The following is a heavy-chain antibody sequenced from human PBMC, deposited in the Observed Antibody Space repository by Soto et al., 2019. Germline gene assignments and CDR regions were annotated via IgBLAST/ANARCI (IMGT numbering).Heavy chain of an antibody. Sequence: QVQLVESGGGVVQPGRSLRLSCAASEFNFKNYAMHWVRQAPGKGLEWVTLISEDGSKKYFAESVKGRFTVSRDNSKNTVFLQMNSLKTEDTAVYYCVKFAHPATVTLYYFDYWGQGTLVTVSS. V-gene: IGHV3-30*18. CDR2: ISEDGSKK. CDR1: EFNFKNYA. CDR3: VKFAHPATVTLYYFDY. D-gene: IGHD4-17*01. J-gene: IGHJ4*02.